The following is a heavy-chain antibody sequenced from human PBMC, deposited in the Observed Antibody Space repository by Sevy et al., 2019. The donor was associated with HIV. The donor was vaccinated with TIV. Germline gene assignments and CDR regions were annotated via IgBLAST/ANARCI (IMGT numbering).Heavy chain of an antibody. CDR1: GGSFSGYY. CDR3: ARASSPAGAGVVPAARNGMDV. Sequence: SETLSLTCAVYGGSFSGYYWSWICQPPGKGLEWIGEINHSGSTNYNPSLKSRVTISVDTSKNQFSLKLSSVTAADTAGYYCARASSPAGAGVVPAARNGMDVWGQGTTVTVSS. CDR2: INHSGST. V-gene: IGHV4-34*01. J-gene: IGHJ6*02. D-gene: IGHD2-2*01.